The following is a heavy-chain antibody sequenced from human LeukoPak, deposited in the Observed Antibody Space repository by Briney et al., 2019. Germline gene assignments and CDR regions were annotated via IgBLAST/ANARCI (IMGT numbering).Heavy chain of an antibody. D-gene: IGHD4-11*01. V-gene: IGHV4-31*03. CDR1: GGSISSGGYY. CDR2: IYYSGST. J-gene: IGHJ5*02. Sequence: SETLSLTCTVSGGSISSGGYYWSWIRQHPGKGLEWIGYIYYSGSTYYNPSLKSRVTISVDTSKNQFSLKLSSVTAADTAVYYCARDHGRRYTNYHYFDPWGQGTLVTVSS. CDR3: ARDHGRRYTNYHYFDP.